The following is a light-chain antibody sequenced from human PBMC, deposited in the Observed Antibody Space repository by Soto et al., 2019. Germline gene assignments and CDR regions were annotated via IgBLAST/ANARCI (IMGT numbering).Light chain of an antibody. CDR3: SSLTSSSTLYV. J-gene: IGLJ1*01. CDR1: SSDVGSYNY. V-gene: IGLV2-14*03. CDR2: DVN. Sequence: QSVLTQPASVPGSPGQSITISCTGTSSDVGSYNYVSWDQHHPGKAPKLMIYDVNNRPSGVSNRFSGSKSGNAASLTISGLHTEDDADYDCSSLTSSSTLYVFGTGTKLTVL.